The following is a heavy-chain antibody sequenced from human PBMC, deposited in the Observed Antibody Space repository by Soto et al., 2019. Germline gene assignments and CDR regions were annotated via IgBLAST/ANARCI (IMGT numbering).Heavy chain of an antibody. CDR3: ASGAGTHRFDY. D-gene: IGHD4-17*01. Sequence: VESVRIWCKVSGYSFTSYWIVWVLQMPGKGLEWMGIIYPRDSDTRYSPSFQGQVTISADKSISTAYLQWSSLKASDTAMYYCASGAGTHRFDYWGQGTMVTVSS. CDR1: GYSFTSYW. V-gene: IGHV5-51*01. CDR2: IYPRDSDT. J-gene: IGHJ4*02.